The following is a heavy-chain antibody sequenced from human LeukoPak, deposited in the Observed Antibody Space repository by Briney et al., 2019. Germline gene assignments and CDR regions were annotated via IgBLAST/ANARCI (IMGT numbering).Heavy chain of an antibody. CDR2: IGPTGSDR. Sequence: GGSLRLSCTAAGLTFSTSGFNWVRQAPGKGLEWVASIGPTGSDRYHADSIKGRFTISRDNANNFLYLQMNSLRAEDTAVYYCATETNGRHYDYWGQGTLLTVSS. CDR3: ATETNGRHYDY. D-gene: IGHD1-14*01. V-gene: IGHV3-21*06. CDR1: GLTFSTSG. J-gene: IGHJ4*02.